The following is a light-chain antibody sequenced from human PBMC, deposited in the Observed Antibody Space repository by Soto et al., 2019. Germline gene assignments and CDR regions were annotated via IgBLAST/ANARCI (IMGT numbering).Light chain of an antibody. CDR1: SSDVGGYNY. J-gene: IGLJ2*01. CDR2: DVS. Sequence: QSALTQPASVSGSPGQSITISCTGTSSDVGGYNYVSWYQQHPGKATKLMSYDVSNRPSGVSNRFSGSKSGNTASQTISGLQAEDEADYSCSSYTSSSTYVVFGGGTKVTVL. V-gene: IGLV2-14*01. CDR3: SSYTSSSTYVV.